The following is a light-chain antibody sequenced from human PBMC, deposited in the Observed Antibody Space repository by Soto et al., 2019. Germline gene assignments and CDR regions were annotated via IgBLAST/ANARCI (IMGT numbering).Light chain of an antibody. CDR1: QSVLYSSNNKNY. V-gene: IGKV4-1*01. CDR2: WAS. Sequence: DIVMTQSPDSLAVSLGERATINCKSSQSVLYSSNNKNYLAWYQQKPGQPPKVLIYWASTRESGVPDRFSGSESGTDFTLTISNLQAEDVEVSYCQQYYSTPWTFGQGTKVDIK. CDR3: QQYYSTPWT. J-gene: IGKJ1*01.